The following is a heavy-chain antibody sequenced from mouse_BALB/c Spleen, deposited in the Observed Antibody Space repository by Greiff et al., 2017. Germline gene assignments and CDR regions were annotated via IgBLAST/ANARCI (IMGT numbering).Heavy chain of an antibody. V-gene: IGHV1-5*01. J-gene: IGHJ2*01. D-gene: IGHD1-1*01. CDR1: GYSFTSYW. CDR3: TATTVVAFDY. Sequence: VHVKQSGTVLARPGASVKMSCKASGYSFTSYWMHWVKQRPGQGLEWIGAIYPGNSDTSYNQKFKGKAKLTAVTSASTAYMELSSLTNEDSAVYYCTATTVVAFDYWGQGTTLTVSS. CDR2: IYPGNSDT.